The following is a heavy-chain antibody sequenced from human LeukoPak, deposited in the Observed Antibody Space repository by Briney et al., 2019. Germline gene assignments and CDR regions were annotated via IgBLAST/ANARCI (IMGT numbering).Heavy chain of an antibody. D-gene: IGHD2-2*01. CDR3: ATCTSSRGCGFHI. CDR2: IYSSGST. Sequence: SETLSLTCTVSGGSISSGSSYWTWIRQPAGKGLEWIGRIYSSGSTNYNPSLKSRVTISLDTSKNQFSLKLSSVTAADTAVYYCATCTSSRGCGFHIWGQGTMVTVSS. CDR1: GGSISSGSSY. J-gene: IGHJ3*02. V-gene: IGHV4-61*02.